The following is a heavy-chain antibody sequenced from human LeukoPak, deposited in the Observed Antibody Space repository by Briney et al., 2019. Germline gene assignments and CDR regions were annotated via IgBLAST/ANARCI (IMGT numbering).Heavy chain of an antibody. CDR1: GFTFSDYG. D-gene: IGHD4-23*01. CDR2: VSHDETKK. Sequence: PGGSPRLSCAASGFTFSDYGMHWVRLAPGKGLECVAVVSHDETKKNHGESVKGRFTISRDNSANLVYLQMDSLTIEDTAVYFCARDWGRGNSYYFDYWGQGTLVTVSS. J-gene: IGHJ4*02. V-gene: IGHV3-30*03. CDR3: ARDWGRGNSYYFDY.